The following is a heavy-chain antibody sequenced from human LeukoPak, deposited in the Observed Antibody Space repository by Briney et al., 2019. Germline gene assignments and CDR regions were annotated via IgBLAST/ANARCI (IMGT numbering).Heavy chain of an antibody. D-gene: IGHD2-21*02. Sequence: SQTLSLTCTVSGGSISRGVYYGRWIRQPPGEGLEWIGYIYYSGSSYYTPYLQSRVTISVDTSNNQFSLKLSSVTAADTAAYYCAGVWVAYCGGDWLNPWGQGTLVTVSS. CDR1: GGSISRGVYY. CDR2: IYYSGSS. V-gene: IGHV4-30-4*01. CDR3: AGVWVAYCGGDWLNP. J-gene: IGHJ5*02.